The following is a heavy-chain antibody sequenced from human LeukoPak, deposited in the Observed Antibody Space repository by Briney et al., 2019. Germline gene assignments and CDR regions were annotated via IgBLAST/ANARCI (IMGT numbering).Heavy chain of an antibody. V-gene: IGHV4-4*02. CDR1: GGSITSDNW. CDR2: IYHSGST. J-gene: IGHJ6*02. CDR3: ARDRDGMGV. Sequence: SETLSLTCAVSGGSITSDNWWTWVRQPPGKGLEWIGAIYHSGSTDYNPSLKSRVTISVDKSKNQFSLRLSSVTAADTAVYFCARDRDGMGVWGQGTTVTVSS.